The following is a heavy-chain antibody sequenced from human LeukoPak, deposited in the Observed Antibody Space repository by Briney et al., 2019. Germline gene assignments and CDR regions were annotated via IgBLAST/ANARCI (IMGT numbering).Heavy chain of an antibody. CDR2: IYYSGST. V-gene: IGHV4-31*03. CDR1: RGSISSGGYY. J-gene: IGHJ4*02. CDR3: ARLLDYYGSGSSDY. Sequence: EPSETLSLTCTVSRGSISSGGYYWSWIRQRPGKGLEWIGYIYYSGSTYYNPSLKSRVTISVDTSKNQFSLKLSSVTAADTAVYYCARLLDYYGSGSSDYWGQGTLVTVSS. D-gene: IGHD3-10*01.